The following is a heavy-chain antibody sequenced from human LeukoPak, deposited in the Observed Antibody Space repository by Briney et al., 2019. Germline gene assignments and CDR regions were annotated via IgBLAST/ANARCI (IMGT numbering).Heavy chain of an antibody. CDR3: AKDAPRNYYDSSGYYRGPPDAFDI. V-gene: IGHV3-48*04. D-gene: IGHD3-22*01. J-gene: IGHJ3*02. Sequence: GGSLRLSCAASGFTFSSYSMNWVRQAPGKGLEWVSYISSSSSTIYYTDSVKGRFTISRDNAKNSLYLQMNSLRAEDTAVNYCAKDAPRNYYDSSGYYRGPPDAFDIWGQGTMVTVSS. CDR2: ISSSSSTI. CDR1: GFTFSSYS.